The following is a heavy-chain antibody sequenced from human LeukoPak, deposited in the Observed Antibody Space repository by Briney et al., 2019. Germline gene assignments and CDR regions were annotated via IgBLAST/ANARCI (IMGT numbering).Heavy chain of an antibody. V-gene: IGHV3-53*01. J-gene: IGHJ4*02. CDR1: GLTVSSNF. D-gene: IGHD1-1*01. Sequence: GSLRLSCAASGLTVSSNFMSWVRQAPGKGLEWVSLIYSGGSTYYADSVKGRFTISRDNSKNTLYLQMNGLRAEDTAMYYCARTWVGTTADYWGQGTLVTVSS. CDR2: IYSGGST. CDR3: ARTWVGTTADY.